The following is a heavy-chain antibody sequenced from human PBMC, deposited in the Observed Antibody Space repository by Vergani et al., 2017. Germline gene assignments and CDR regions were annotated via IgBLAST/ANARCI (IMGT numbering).Heavy chain of an antibody. Sequence: EVQLLESGGDLVQPGGSLRLSCAASGFTFNHYAMNWVRQAPGKGLEWVSGISGSGGSTYYAGSVKGRFTISRDSSKNTLYLQMNSLSAGDTAVYYCAKDGGSQGYYFDYWGQGTLVTVSS. CDR1: GFTFNHYA. J-gene: IGHJ4*02. CDR3: AKDGGSQGYYFDY. CDR2: ISGSGGST. D-gene: IGHD4-23*01. V-gene: IGHV3-23*01.